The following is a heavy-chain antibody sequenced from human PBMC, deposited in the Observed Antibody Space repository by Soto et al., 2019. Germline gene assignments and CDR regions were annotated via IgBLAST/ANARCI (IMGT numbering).Heavy chain of an antibody. CDR1: GFTFSDYA. Sequence: PWGSLRLSCAGSGFTFSDYAMYWVRQAPDKGLEWVAVISYDGSTKFDADSVKGRFTISRDNSKNTLYLQMNSLRTDDTAVYYCGRGSPVDYWGQGIQVTVSS. J-gene: IGHJ4*02. CDR3: GRGSPVDY. V-gene: IGHV3-30-3*01. CDR2: ISYDGSTK.